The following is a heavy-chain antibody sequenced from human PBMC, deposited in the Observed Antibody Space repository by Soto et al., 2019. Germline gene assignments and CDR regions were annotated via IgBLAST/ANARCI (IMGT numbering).Heavy chain of an antibody. CDR2: IYYSGST. CDR1: GGSISSSSYY. J-gene: IGHJ5*02. Sequence: SETLSLTCTVSGGSISSSSYYWGWIRQPPGKGLEWIGSIYYSGSTYYNPSLKSRVTISVDTSKNQFSLKLSSVTAADTAVYYCGATMVRGVIISWFDPWGQGTLVTISS. D-gene: IGHD3-10*01. CDR3: GATMVRGVIISWFDP. V-gene: IGHV4-39*01.